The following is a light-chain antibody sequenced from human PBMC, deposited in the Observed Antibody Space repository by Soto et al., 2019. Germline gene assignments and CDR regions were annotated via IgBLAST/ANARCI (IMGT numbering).Light chain of an antibody. V-gene: IGKV1-12*01. CDR3: QQSNSSPRT. CDR2: TVS. J-gene: IGKJ4*01. Sequence: DIQMTQSTSSVSASVGDRVNITCRASQGISNWLAWYQQKPGKEPNLLIYTVSILQSGVPSRFSGTGSGTDFTLTISSLQPEDVATYYGQQSNSSPRTFGGGTKVEIK. CDR1: QGISNW.